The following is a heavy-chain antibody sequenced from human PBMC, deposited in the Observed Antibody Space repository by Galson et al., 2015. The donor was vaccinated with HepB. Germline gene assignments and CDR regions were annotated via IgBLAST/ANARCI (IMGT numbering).Heavy chain of an antibody. CDR2: IKQDGTDK. CDR3: ARDRGYSSSWPFNWFDP. D-gene: IGHD6-13*01. Sequence: SLRLSCAASGFTFSSYWMSWVRQAPGKGLEWVANIKQDGTDKYYVDSVKGRFTISRDNAKNSLYLQMNSLRAEDTAVYYCARDRGYSSSWPFNWFDPWGQETLVTVSS. V-gene: IGHV3-7*03. J-gene: IGHJ5*02. CDR1: GFTFSSYW.